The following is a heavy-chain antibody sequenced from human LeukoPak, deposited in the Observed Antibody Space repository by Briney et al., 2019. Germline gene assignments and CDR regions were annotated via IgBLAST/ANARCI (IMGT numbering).Heavy chain of an antibody. CDR1: GYTFTSYY. V-gene: IGHV1-2*02. CDR3: ARVHCSGGSCYLWDAFDI. J-gene: IGHJ3*02. D-gene: IGHD2-15*01. Sequence: ASVKVSCKASGYTFTSYYMHWVRQAPGQGLEWMGWINPNSGGTNYAQKFQGRVTMTRDTSISTAYMELSRLRSDDTAVYYCARVHCSGGSCYLWDAFDIWGQGTMVTVSS. CDR2: INPNSGGT.